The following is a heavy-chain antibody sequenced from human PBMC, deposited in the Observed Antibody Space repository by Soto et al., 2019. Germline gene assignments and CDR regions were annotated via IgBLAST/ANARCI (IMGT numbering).Heavy chain of an antibody. V-gene: IGHV3-23*01. Sequence: EVQLLESGGGLVQPGGSLRLSGPAPGLRLGGYAMSGARQAPGRGLGGVSSVSGSSGSNSYADSVKGRFTISRDTSKSTVYLQMNSLRAEDTAVYFCAKDWCSGTTCYCLENWGQGTLVTVSS. CDR2: VSGSSGSN. D-gene: IGHD1-7*01. CDR1: GLRLGGYA. CDR3: AKDWCSGTTCYCLEN. J-gene: IGHJ4*02.